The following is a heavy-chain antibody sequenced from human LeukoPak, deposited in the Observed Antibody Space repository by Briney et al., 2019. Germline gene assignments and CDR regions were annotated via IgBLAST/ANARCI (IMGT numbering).Heavy chain of an antibody. CDR1: GFTFSSYS. J-gene: IGHJ1*01. V-gene: IGHV3-33*08. D-gene: IGHD2-2*01. CDR2: ISCNRSNK. Sequence: SLRLFYAASGFTFSSYSMNWVRQAPGKGLEWLSSISCNRSNKYYADSVKGRFTISRDNSKNTLYLQMNSLRAEDTAVYYCARGYCSSTSCPMIEYFQHWGQGTLVTVSS. CDR3: ARGYCSSTSCPMIEYFQH.